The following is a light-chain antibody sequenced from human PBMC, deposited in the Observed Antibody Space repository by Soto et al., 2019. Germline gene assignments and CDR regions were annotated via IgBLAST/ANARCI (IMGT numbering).Light chain of an antibody. CDR1: QDISNY. J-gene: IGKJ4*01. Sequence: DIQMTQSPSSLSASVGDRVTITCQASQDISNYLNWYQQKPGKAPKLLTYDASNLETGVPSRFSGSGSGTDFTFTISSLQPEDIATYYCKQYDNLPALTFGGGTKVQIK. CDR3: KQYDNLPALT. CDR2: DAS. V-gene: IGKV1-33*01.